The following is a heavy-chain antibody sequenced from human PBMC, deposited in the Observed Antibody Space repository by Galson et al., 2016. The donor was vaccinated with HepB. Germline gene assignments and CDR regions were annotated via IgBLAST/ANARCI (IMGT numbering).Heavy chain of an antibody. CDR3: ARGEYGASFYYGVDV. V-gene: IGHV3-30*03. CDR2: ISFNEDKK. Sequence: SLRLSCAVSGFTFRKYGMHWVRQPPGKGLQWVAAISFNEDKKFYLDSVRGRFTVSRDSSKNTLYLQLNSLGPDDTAVYFCARGEYGASFYYGVDVWGQGTTVTVSS. D-gene: IGHD4-17*01. CDR1: GFTFRKYG. J-gene: IGHJ6*02.